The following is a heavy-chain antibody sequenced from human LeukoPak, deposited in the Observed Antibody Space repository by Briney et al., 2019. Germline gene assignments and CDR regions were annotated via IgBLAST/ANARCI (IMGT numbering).Heavy chain of an antibody. D-gene: IGHD3-22*01. Sequence: AETLSLTCTVSGFSISSYYWTWIRQPPGKGLEWIGYIYYSGSTNYNPSLKSRVTISVDTSNNQFSLMPSSVTSADAAVYYCARDLIRYDSSGYYYHDAFDIWGQGTMVTVSS. CDR3: ARDLIRYDSSGYYYHDAFDI. CDR2: IYYSGST. J-gene: IGHJ3*02. CDR1: GFSISSYY. V-gene: IGHV4-59*01.